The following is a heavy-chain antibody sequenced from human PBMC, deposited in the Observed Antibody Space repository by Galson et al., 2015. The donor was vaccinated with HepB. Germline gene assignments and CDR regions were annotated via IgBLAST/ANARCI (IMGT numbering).Heavy chain of an antibody. V-gene: IGHV4-31*03. D-gene: IGHD1-26*01. CDR2: IYYSGST. CDR1: GGSISSGGYY. J-gene: IGHJ4*02. CDR3: ARDRPGSGNYNNSFDY. Sequence: TLSLTCTVSGGSISSGGYYWSWIRQHPGKGLEWIGYIYYSGSTYYNPSLKSRVTISLDTSNNQFSLKLTSVTAADTAIYYCARDRPGSGNYNNSFDYWGQGTLVTVSS.